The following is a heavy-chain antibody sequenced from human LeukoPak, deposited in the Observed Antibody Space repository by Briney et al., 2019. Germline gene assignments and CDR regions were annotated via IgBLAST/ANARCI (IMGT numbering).Heavy chain of an antibody. CDR3: ARDWGSSGWYNWFDP. D-gene: IGHD3-16*01. CDR2: IIPIFGTA. CDR1: GGTFSSYA. Sequence: GASVKVSCKASGGTFSSYAISWVRQAPGQGLEWMGGIIPIFGTANYAQKFQGRVTITADESTSTAYMELSSLRVEDTAVYYCARDWGSSGWYNWFDPWGQGILVTVSS. J-gene: IGHJ5*02. V-gene: IGHV1-69*13.